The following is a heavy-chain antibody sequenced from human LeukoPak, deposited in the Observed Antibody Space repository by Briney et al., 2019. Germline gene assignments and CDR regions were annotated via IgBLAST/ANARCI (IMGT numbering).Heavy chain of an antibody. D-gene: IGHD2/OR15-2a*01. CDR3: VSFYETY. CDR2: INSDGSWT. V-gene: IGHV3-74*01. Sequence: GSPRLSCAASGNYWMHWVRQVPGKGLVWVSHINSDGSWTGYADSVKGRFTISKDNAKNTVYLQMNSLRAEDTAVYHCVSFYETYWGRGTLVTVSS. CDR1: GNYW. J-gene: IGHJ4*02.